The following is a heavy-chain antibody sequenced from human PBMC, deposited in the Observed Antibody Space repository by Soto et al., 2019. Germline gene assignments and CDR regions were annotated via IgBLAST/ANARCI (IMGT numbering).Heavy chain of an antibody. CDR2: ARSKANNYMT. J-gene: IGHJ4*02. CDR3: TRDSFSCRGGHCYSDS. D-gene: IGHD2-15*01. V-gene: IGHV3-72*01. Sequence: PGGSLRLSCAASGFTFSDRHMDWVRQAPGKGLEWVGRARSKANNYMTEYAASVKGRFTISRDDSKNSLYLQMNGLKTEDTAVYYCTRDSFSCRGGHCYSDSWGQGTLVTVSS. CDR1: GFTFSDRH.